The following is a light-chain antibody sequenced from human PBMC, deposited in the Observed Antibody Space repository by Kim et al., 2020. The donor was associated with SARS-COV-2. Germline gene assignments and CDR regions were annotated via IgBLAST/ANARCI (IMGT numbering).Light chain of an antibody. CDR2: AAS. J-gene: IGKJ1*01. Sequence: DIQMTQSPSSLSASVGDRVTITCRPSEYIATYLNWYQHKPGKAPKLLIFAASSLQSGVPSRFSGSGSGTDFTLSISSLQPEDFATYYCQQTNRFSRTFGQRTKVDIK. CDR3: QQTNRFSRT. V-gene: IGKV1-39*01. CDR1: EYIATY.